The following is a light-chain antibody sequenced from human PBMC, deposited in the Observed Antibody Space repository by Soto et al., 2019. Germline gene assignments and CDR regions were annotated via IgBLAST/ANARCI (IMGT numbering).Light chain of an antibody. CDR3: QLFDSLPIP. CDR1: QDITNY. CDR2: DGS. Sequence: DIQMTQSPSSLSASVGDRVNITCQASQDITNYLNWYQQKPEKAPRLLVDDGSNLYTGVPSRFSGSESGTHFSFTISSLHPEDIATYYCQLFDSLPIPFGQGTRLEI. J-gene: IGKJ5*01. V-gene: IGKV1-33*01.